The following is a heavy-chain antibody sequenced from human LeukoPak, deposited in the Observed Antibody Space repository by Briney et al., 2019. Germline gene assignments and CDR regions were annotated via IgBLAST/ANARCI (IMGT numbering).Heavy chain of an antibody. CDR3: ARLYRQAYDSSGYYYDY. D-gene: IGHD3-22*01. CDR2: ISYSGST. J-gene: IGHJ4*02. Sequence: SEALSLTCTVSGGSISSSRYYWGWIRQPPGKGLEWIASISYSGSTYYNPSLKSRVTISVDTSKNQFSLKLSSVTAADTAVYYCARLYRQAYDSSGYYYDYWGQGTLVTVSS. V-gene: IGHV4-39*01. CDR1: GGSISSSRYY.